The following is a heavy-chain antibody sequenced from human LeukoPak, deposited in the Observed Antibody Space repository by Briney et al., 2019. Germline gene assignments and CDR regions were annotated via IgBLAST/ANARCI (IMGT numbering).Heavy chain of an antibody. CDR2: IKQDGSEK. CDR3: ARLGPSRFDS. CDR1: GFTFRNYW. J-gene: IGHJ4*02. V-gene: IGHV3-7*05. Sequence: GGSLRLSCAASGFTFRNYWMSWVRQAPGKGLEWVANIKQDGSEKYYVASVKGRSTISRDNAKSSLYLQMNSLRAEDTAVYYGARLGPSRFDSCGQATLVTVSS. D-gene: IGHD2-2*01.